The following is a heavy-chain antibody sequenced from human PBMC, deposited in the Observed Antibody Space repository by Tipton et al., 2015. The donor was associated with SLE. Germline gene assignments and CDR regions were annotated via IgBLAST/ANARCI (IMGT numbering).Heavy chain of an antibody. V-gene: IGHV4-4*07. Sequence: TLSLTCTVSGGSITSDYWSWIRQPAGQGLEWIGRFYTSGITNYNPSLKSRVSMSVDTAKNQFSLKLTSVTAADTAVYYCVRNVNTTMDVWGQGTTVTVSS. CDR3: VRNVNTTMDV. CDR2: FYTSGIT. J-gene: IGHJ6*02. D-gene: IGHD1-14*01. CDR1: GGSITSDY.